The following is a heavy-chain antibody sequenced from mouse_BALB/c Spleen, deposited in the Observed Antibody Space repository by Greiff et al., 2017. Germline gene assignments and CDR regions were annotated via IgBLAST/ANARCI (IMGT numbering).Heavy chain of an antibody. CDR3: ARDLYYYGSSYAMDY. CDR2: IRNKANGYTT. V-gene: IGHV7-3*02. CDR1: GFTFTDYY. Sequence: EVKLMESGGGLVQPGGSLRLSCATSGFTFTDYYMSWVRQPPGKALEWLGFIRNKANGYTTEYSASVKGRFTISRDNSQSILYLQMNTLRAEDSATYYCARDLYYYGSSYAMDYWGQGTSVTVSS. J-gene: IGHJ4*01. D-gene: IGHD1-1*01.